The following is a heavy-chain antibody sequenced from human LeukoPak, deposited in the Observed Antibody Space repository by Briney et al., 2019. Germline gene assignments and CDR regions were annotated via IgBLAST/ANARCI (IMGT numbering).Heavy chain of an antibody. D-gene: IGHD5-12*01. CDR1: GFTFSSYG. J-gene: IGHJ4*02. Sequence: GGSLRLSCAAPGFTFSSYGMHWVRQAPGKGLEWVAVIWYDGSNKYYAGTVKGRFTISRDNSKNTLYLQMNSQRAEDTAVYYCARDWLRSHFDYWGQGTLVTVSS. CDR3: ARDWLRSHFDY. CDR2: IWYDGSNK. V-gene: IGHV3-33*01.